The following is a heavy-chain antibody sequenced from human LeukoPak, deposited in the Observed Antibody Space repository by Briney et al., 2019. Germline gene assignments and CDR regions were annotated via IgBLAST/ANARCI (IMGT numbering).Heavy chain of an antibody. Sequence: QTGGSLRLSCAASGFTFSTYWMSWVRQTPGKGLEWVANIKHDESEKYYVDSVKGRFTISRDNAKNSLYLQMNSLRAEDTAVYYCATGGGGWYSPYFDYWGQGTLVTVSS. V-gene: IGHV3-7*01. CDR1: GFTFSTYW. CDR3: ATGGGGWYSPYFDY. J-gene: IGHJ4*02. D-gene: IGHD2-15*01. CDR2: IKHDESEK.